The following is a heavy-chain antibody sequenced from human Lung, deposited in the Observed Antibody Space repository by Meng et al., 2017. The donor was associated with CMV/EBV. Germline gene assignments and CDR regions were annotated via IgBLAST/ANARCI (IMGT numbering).Heavy chain of an antibody. CDR2: MNPNTGNR. J-gene: IGHJ4*02. CDR3: ARFSYDSGYLIDE. D-gene: IGHD3-22*01. Sequence: ASVKVSCKASGYTFTNYDINWVRQATGQGLEWMAWMNPNTGNRGYAQNFRGRLTMTRDTSISTAYMELSNLRSEDTAVYYCARFSYDSGYLIDEWGQGTLVTVSS. CDR1: GYTFTNYD. V-gene: IGHV1-8*01.